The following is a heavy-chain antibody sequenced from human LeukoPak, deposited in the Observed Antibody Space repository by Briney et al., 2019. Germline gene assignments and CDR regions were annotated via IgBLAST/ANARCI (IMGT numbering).Heavy chain of an antibody. V-gene: IGHV4-59*01. J-gene: IGHJ3*02. CDR3: ARVEASVAFDI. CDR2: IYFSGSP. CDR1: GAFINDYY. D-gene: IGHD3-3*01. Sequence: SETLSLTCTVSGAFINDYYWSWVRQSPEKGLEWLGYIYFSGSPNYNPSLNGRVTISVDTSKNQFSLKLSFVTAADTAVYYCARVEASVAFDIWGQGTMVTVSS.